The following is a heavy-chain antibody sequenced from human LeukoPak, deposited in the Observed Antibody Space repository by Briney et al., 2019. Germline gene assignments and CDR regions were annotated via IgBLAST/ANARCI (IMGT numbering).Heavy chain of an antibody. V-gene: IGHV3-30-3*01. J-gene: IGHJ4*02. CDR3: ARDPGDSAYFDY. D-gene: IGHD2-21*01. CDR1: GFTFSSYA. CDR2: ISYDGSNK. Sequence: GGSLRLSCAASGFTFSSYAMHWVRQAPGKGLEWVAVISYDGSNKYYADSVKGRFTISRDNSKNTLYLQMNSLRAEDTAVYYCARDPGDSAYFDYWGQGTLVTVSS.